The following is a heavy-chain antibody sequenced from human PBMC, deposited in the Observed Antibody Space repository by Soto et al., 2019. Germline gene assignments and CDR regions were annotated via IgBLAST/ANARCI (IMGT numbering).Heavy chain of an antibody. CDR3: ARDPPQKTTSGAIIYYYYYGMDV. J-gene: IGHJ6*02. V-gene: IGHV3-30-3*01. CDR1: GFTFNNCT. Sequence: PGGSLRLSCAASGFTFNNCTVHWVRRAPGRGLAWVAALSFDGDSTSYSDSVRGRFTISRDDSKNTIYLQMNGLRPEDTAVYYCARDPPQKTTSGAIIYYYYYGMDVWGQGTSVTVSS. CDR2: LSFDGDST. D-gene: IGHD2-8*02.